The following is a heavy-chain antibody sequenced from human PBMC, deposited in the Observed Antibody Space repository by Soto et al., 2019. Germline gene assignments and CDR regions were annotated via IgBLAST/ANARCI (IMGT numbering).Heavy chain of an antibody. J-gene: IGHJ3*02. CDR3: ARTRLQSAFDI. Sequence: ASVKVSCKASGYTFTSYGISWVRQAPGQGLEWMGWISGYNGNTNLAQKLQGRVTMTTDTPTSTAFMELRSLRSDDTAVYYCARTRLQSAFDIWGQGTMVTVSS. D-gene: IGHD4-4*01. V-gene: IGHV1-18*01. CDR2: ISGYNGNT. CDR1: GYTFTSYG.